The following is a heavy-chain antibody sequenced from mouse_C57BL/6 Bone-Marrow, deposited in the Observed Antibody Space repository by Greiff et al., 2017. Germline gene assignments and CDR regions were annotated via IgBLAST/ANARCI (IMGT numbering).Heavy chain of an antibody. D-gene: IGHD6-5*01. CDR3: ATKIPYVVNAMDY. J-gene: IGHJ4*01. CDR2: IHPSDSDT. CDR1: GYTFTSYW. Sequence: QVQLKQPGAELVKPGASVKVSCKASGYTFTSYWMHWVKQRPGQGLEWIGRIHPSDSDTNYNQKFKGKATLTVDKSSSTAYMQLSSLTSEDSAVYYCATKIPYVVNAMDYWGQGTSVTVSS. V-gene: IGHV1-74*01.